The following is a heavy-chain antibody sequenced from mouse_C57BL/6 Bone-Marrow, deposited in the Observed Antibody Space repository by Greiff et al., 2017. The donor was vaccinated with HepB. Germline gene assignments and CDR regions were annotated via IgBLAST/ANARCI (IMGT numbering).Heavy chain of an antibody. D-gene: IGHD1-1*01. V-gene: IGHV1-69*01. CDR3: ARPITTVVAPYAMDY. Sequence: QVQLQQSGAELVMPGASVKLSCKASGYTFTSYWMHWVKQRPGQGLEWIGEIDPSDSYTNYNQKFKGKSTLTVDTSSSTAYMQLSSLTSEDSAVYYCARPITTVVAPYAMDYWGQGTSVTVSS. CDR2: IDPSDSYT. CDR1: GYTFTSYW. J-gene: IGHJ4*01.